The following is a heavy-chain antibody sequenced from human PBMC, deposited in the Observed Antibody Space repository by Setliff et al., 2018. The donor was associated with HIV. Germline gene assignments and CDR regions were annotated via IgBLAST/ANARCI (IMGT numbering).Heavy chain of an antibody. CDR1: GFSFASHA. CDR3: TSTEGYGSGSLYYYYYMDV. Sequence: PGGSLRLSCEGSGFSFASHAMTWVRQAPGKGLEWVSTFADSAVITLYADSVKGRFTMSRDNSKNTLYLHMTGLRAEDTAVYYCTSTEGYGSGSLYYYYYMDVWGKGTTVTVSS. V-gene: IGHV3-23*01. D-gene: IGHD3-10*01. CDR2: FADSAVIT. J-gene: IGHJ6*03.